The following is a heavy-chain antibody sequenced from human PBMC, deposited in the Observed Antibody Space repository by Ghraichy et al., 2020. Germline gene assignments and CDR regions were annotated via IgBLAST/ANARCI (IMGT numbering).Heavy chain of an antibody. J-gene: IGHJ4*02. V-gene: IGHV1-18*01. CDR2: ISGKNGNT. CDR3: AISQSYYYDRSGYYGGDY. CDR1: GYIFNNYG. D-gene: IGHD3-22*01. Sequence: ASVKVSCKASGYIFNNYGITWVRQAPGQGLEWMGWISGKNGNTKYAQKFQGRVTMTTDTSTTTAYMDLKSLRYDDTAVYYCAISQSYYYDRSGYYGGDYWGQGTLVIVSS.